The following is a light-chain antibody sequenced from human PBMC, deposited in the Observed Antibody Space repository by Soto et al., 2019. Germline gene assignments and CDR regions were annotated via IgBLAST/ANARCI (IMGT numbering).Light chain of an antibody. Sequence: QSVLTQPGSLSGSPGQSITISCTGTSSDIGAYDYVSWFQQHPGKAPKLMIYDVNNRPSGVPNRFSGSKSGNTASLTISGLQVEDEAEYFCCSYATSSNYVFGTGTKVTVL. CDR3: CSYATSSNYV. CDR2: DVN. J-gene: IGLJ1*01. V-gene: IGLV2-14*03. CDR1: SSDIGAYDY.